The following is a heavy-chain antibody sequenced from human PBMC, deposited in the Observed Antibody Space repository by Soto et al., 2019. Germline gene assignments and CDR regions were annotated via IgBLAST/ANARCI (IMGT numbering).Heavy chain of an antibody. CDR3: ARELHSGYDLRKYFDY. CDR2: INAGNGNT. V-gene: IGHV1-3*01. Sequence: ASVKVSCKASGYTFTSYAMHWVRQAPGQRLEWMGWINAGNGNTKYSQKFQGRVTITRDTSASTAYMELSSLRSEDTAVYYCARELHSGYDLRKYFDYWGQGTLVTVSS. CDR1: GYTFTSYA. D-gene: IGHD5-12*01. J-gene: IGHJ4*02.